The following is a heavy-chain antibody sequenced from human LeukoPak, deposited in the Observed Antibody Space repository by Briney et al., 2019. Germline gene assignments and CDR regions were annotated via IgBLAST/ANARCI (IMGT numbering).Heavy chain of an antibody. V-gene: IGHV1-2*02. D-gene: IGHD2-2*01. J-gene: IGHJ4*02. CDR2: MNPNSGVS. Sequence: ASVKVSCKPSGYTFTVNYLHWVRQAPGQGLEWVGWMNPNSGVSGYAQNFQGRVTMTRDTSISTAYMELSSLTSDDTAVYYCTRGAGTSWFDFWGQGSLVTVSS. CDR1: GYTFTVNY. CDR3: TRGAGTSWFDF.